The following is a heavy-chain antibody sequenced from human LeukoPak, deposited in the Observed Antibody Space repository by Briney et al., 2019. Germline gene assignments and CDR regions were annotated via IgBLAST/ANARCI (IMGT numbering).Heavy chain of an antibody. Sequence: PGGSLRLSCAASGFTFSSYWMNWARQAPGKGLGWVASINHNGNVNYYVDSVKGRFTISRDNAKNSLYLQMSNLRAEDTAVYYCARDRRDYGDYGAASGSGFDYWGQGTLVTVSS. D-gene: IGHD4-17*01. CDR3: ARDRRDYGDYGAASGSGFDY. CDR2: INHNGNVN. CDR1: GFTFSSYW. V-gene: IGHV3-7*01. J-gene: IGHJ4*02.